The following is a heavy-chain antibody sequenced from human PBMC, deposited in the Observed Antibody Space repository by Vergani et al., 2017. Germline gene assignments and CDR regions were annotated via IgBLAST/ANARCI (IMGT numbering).Heavy chain of an antibody. Sequence: QVQLQQWGAGLLKPSETLSLTCAVYGGSFSGYYWSWIRQPPGKGLEWIGEINHSGSTNYNPSLKSRVTISVDTSKNQFSLKLNSVTAADTAVYYCASTVVAAAKYDYGGQGTLVTVSS. J-gene: IGHJ4*02. V-gene: IGHV4-34*01. CDR3: ASTVVAAAKYDY. D-gene: IGHD2-15*01. CDR1: GGSFSGYY. CDR2: INHSGST.